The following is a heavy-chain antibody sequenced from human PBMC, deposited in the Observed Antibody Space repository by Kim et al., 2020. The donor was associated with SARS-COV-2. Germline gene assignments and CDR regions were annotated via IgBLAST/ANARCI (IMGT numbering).Heavy chain of an antibody. CDR1: GFDFSSFA. J-gene: IGHJ5*01. CDR3: AKGGGFDILTGYSYLWFDS. V-gene: IGHV3-23*01. Sequence: GGSLRLSCAGTGFDFSSFAMSWVRQAPGKGLEWVSTISGSGAKTYYGDSVKGRFTISRDNSKDTVYVQMNSLRAEDTAIYYCAKGGGFDILTGYSYLWFDSWGQGTLLTISS. CDR2: ISGSGAKT. D-gene: IGHD3-9*01.